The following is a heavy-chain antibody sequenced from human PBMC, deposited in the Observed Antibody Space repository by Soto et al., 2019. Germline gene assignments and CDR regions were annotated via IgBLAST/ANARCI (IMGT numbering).Heavy chain of an antibody. Sequence: ETLSLSCAVYGGSFSGYYWSWIRQPPGKGLEWIGYMYNTGSTIYNPSLKSRVTISVDTSKNQFSLKLSSVTAADTAVYYCARRYGSCFDYWGRGTRVTFSS. CDR3: ARRYGSCFDY. CDR2: MYNTGST. J-gene: IGHJ4*02. V-gene: IGHV4-59*01. D-gene: IGHD5-18*01. CDR1: GGSFSGYY.